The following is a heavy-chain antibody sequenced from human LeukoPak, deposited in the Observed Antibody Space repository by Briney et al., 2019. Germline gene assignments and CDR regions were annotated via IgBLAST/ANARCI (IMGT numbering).Heavy chain of an antibody. CDR1: GFTFSNAW. Sequence: GGSLRLSCAASGFTFSNAWMSWVRQAPGKGLEWVGRIKTKTDGGTTDYAAPVKGRFTISRDDSKNTLYLQMNSLKTEDTAVYYCAFYYYGTRRFDPWGQGTLVTVSS. D-gene: IGHD3-10*01. CDR3: AFYYYGTRRFDP. J-gene: IGHJ5*02. CDR2: IKTKTDGGTT. V-gene: IGHV3-15*01.